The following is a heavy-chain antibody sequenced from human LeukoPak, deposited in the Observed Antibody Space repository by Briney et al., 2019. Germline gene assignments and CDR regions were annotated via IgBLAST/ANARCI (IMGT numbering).Heavy chain of an antibody. J-gene: IGHJ4*02. CDR2: ISYDGSNK. CDR1: GFTFSSYG. CDR3: ARGRKYYYDSSGPPRGY. D-gene: IGHD3-22*01. Sequence: GGSLRLSCAASGFTFSSYGMHWVRQAPGKGLEWVAVISYDGSNKYYADSVKGRFTISRDNSKNTLYLQMNSLRAEDTAVYYCARGRKYYYDSSGPPRGYWGQGTLVTVSS. V-gene: IGHV3-30*19.